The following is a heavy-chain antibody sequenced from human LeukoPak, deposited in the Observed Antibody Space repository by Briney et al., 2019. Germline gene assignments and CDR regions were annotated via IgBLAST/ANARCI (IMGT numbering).Heavy chain of an antibody. J-gene: IGHJ3*02. CDR3: ARQGGAAAGTGAFDI. V-gene: IGHV5-51*01. CDR1: GYSFTSYW. CDR2: IYPGDSDT. D-gene: IGHD6-13*01. Sequence: GESLKISCKGSGYSFTSYWIGWVRQMPGKGLEWMGIIYPGDSDTRYSPSFQGQVTISADKSISTAYLQWSSLEASDTAMYYCARQGGAAAGTGAFDIWGQGTMVTVSS.